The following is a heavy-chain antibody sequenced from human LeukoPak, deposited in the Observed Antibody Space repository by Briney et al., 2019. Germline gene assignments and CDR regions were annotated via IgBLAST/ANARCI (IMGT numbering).Heavy chain of an antibody. CDR2: FDPEDGET. V-gene: IGHV1-24*01. J-gene: IGHJ6*02. CDR3: ATDASIAARPDYYGMGV. CDR1: GYTLTELS. Sequence: ASVKVSCKVSGYTLTELSMHWVRQAPGKGLEWMGGFDPEDGETIYAQKFQGRVTMTEDTSTDTAYMELSSLRSEDTAVYYCATDASIAARPDYYGMGVWGQGTTVTVSS. D-gene: IGHD6-6*01.